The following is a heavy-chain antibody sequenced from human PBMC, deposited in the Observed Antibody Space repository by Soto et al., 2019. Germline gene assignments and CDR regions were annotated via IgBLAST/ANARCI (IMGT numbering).Heavy chain of an antibody. J-gene: IGHJ6*02. Sequence: QVQLVQSGAEVKKPGSSVKVSCKASGGTFSSYAISWVRQAPGQGLEWMGGIIPIFGTANYAQKFQGRVTITADESTSTAYMELSSLRSEDTAVYYCARNLKFTREKATAMDTYYFYSDGMDVWVQGTKVTVSS. V-gene: IGHV1-69*01. CDR2: IIPIFGTA. CDR3: ARNLKFTREKATAMDTYYFYSDGMDV. D-gene: IGHD5-18*01. CDR1: GGTFSSYA.